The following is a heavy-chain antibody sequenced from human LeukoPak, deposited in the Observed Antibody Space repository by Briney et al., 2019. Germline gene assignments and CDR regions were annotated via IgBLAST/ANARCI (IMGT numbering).Heavy chain of an antibody. J-gene: IGHJ4*02. CDR3: AKDRPNYYESNGHYYRRDGDY. Sequence: PGGSLRLSCVASGFTFSIYAMSWVRQAPGKGLEWVSSISSRSDYTYYEDSVKGRFTISRDNSQNTLYLQMNSLRAEDTAIYYCAKDRPNYYESNGHYYRRDGDYWGQGTLVTVSS. CDR1: GFTFSIYA. D-gene: IGHD3-22*01. CDR2: ISSRSDYT. V-gene: IGHV3-23*01.